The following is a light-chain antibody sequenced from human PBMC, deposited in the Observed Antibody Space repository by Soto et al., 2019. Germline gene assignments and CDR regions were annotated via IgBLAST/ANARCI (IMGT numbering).Light chain of an antibody. J-gene: IGKJ1*01. V-gene: IGKV4-1*01. Sequence: DIVMTQSPDSLAVSLGERATIDCKSSQSLLYSSNNKNYLAWYQQKPGQPPKLLIYWASTRESGVPDRFSGSGSGTDFTLTISRLKAEDVAVYYCHQYYTTPWTFGQGTKV. CDR1: QSLLYSSNNKNY. CDR3: HQYYTTPWT. CDR2: WAS.